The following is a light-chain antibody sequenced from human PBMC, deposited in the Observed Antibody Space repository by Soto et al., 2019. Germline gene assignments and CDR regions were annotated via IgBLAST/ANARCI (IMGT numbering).Light chain of an antibody. J-gene: IGKJ2*01. Sequence: DVVMTQSPETLAVSLGERAANKCKSSQNLLFSSNNKNSLAWYQQKPGQPPKLLIYWASTRESGAPDRFSGSGSGTDFTLTISSLQAEDVAVYYCQQYHTTPNTFGQGTKLEIK. CDR2: WAS. CDR1: QNLLFSSNNKNS. CDR3: QQYHTTPNT. V-gene: IGKV4-1*01.